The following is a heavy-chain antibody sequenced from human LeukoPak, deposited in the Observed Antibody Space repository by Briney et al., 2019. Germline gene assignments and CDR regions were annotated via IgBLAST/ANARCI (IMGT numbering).Heavy chain of an antibody. V-gene: IGHV1-18*04. CDR2: ISAYNGKK. J-gene: IGHJ4*02. Sequence: ASVKVSCKASGYTFTSYGISWVGQAPGQGLEWMGWISAYNGKKNYAQKLQGRVTMTTERSTSTAYMELRSLTSDHTALYYCARPIAVAGTLYFDYWGQGTLVTVSS. CDR3: ARPIAVAGTLYFDY. D-gene: IGHD6-19*01. CDR1: GYTFTSYG.